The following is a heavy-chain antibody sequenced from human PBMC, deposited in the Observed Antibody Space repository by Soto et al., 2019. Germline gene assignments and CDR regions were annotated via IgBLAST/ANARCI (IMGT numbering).Heavy chain of an antibody. V-gene: IGHV4-38-2*02. CDR2: THYSGST. J-gene: IGHJ4*03. Sequence: SETLSLTCTVSGFSLSSGYYWGWIRQPPGKGLEWIATTHYSGSTYHNPSLKSRVTVSVDTSKNQFSLKLNSVTAADTAVYYCARAVRHVFDYWGQGTQVTVSS. CDR3: ARAVRHVFDY. D-gene: IGHD2-2*01. CDR1: GFSLSSGYY.